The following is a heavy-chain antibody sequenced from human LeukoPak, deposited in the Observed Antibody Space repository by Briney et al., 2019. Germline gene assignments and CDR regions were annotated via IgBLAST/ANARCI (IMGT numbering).Heavy chain of an antibody. Sequence: GGSLNFSGRGSGYSSTNYRIGWVRQLPGGDLEMMGIIYPDDSDTRYSPSLQGQVTISVDKSISTAYLQWSSLKASDTAMYYCARHIGSPGPMDVWGQGTTVTVSS. D-gene: IGHD1-26*01. CDR3: ARHIGSPGPMDV. CDR2: IYPDDSDT. J-gene: IGHJ6*02. CDR1: GYSSTNYR. V-gene: IGHV5-51*01.